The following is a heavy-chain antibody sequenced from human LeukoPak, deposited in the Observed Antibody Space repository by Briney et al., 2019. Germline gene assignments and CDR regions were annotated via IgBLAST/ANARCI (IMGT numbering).Heavy chain of an antibody. CDR2: IYTGGST. CDR3: ARGPLLGDDYDPPFRY. CDR1: GGTISSGNYH. D-gene: IGHD4/OR15-4a*01. V-gene: IGHV4-61*02. Sequence: SETLSLTCTVSGGTISSGNYHWSWIRQPAGKGLEWIGRIYTGGSTNYNPSFKSRLTISIDKSKNQFSLKLTSVTAADSAVYFCARGPLLGDDYDPPFRYWGQGTLVTVSS. J-gene: IGHJ4*02.